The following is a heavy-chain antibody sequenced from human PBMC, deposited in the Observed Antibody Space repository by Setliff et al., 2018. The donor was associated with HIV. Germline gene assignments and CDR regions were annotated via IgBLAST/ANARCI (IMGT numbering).Heavy chain of an antibody. D-gene: IGHD2-15*01. V-gene: IGHV1-46*01. CDR1: GYTFTSYY. Sequence: ASVKVSCKASGYTFTSYYMHWVRRAPGQGLEWMGIINPSGGGTTYARKFQGRVTMTTDTSTSTAYMELRSLRSDDTAVYYCARVALDAFDIWGQGTMVTVSS. CDR3: ARVALDAFDI. J-gene: IGHJ3*02. CDR2: INPSGGGT.